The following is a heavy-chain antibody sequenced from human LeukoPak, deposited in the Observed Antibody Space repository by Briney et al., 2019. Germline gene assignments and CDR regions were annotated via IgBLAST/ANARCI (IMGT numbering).Heavy chain of an antibody. D-gene: IGHD3-16*01. CDR1: GGSISSGSYY. Sequence: PSETLSLTCTVSGGSISSGSYYWSWIRQPAGKGLEWIGRIYTSGSTNYNPSLKSRVTISVDTSKNQFSLKLSSVTAADTAVYYCARDGGFQGGYYFDYWGQGTLVTVSS. V-gene: IGHV4-61*02. CDR2: IYTSGST. CDR3: ARDGGFQGGYYFDY. J-gene: IGHJ4*02.